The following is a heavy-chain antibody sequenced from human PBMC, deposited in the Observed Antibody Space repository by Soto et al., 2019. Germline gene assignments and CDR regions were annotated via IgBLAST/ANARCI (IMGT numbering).Heavy chain of an antibody. J-gene: IGHJ4*02. CDR2: INHSGST. CDR1: GGSFSGYY. CDR3: ARSPAFFWSAPDRYFDY. Sequence: TLSLTCAVYGGSFSGYYWSWIRQPPGKGLEWIGEINHSGSTNYNPSLKSRVTISVDTSKNQFSLKLSSVTAADTAVYYCARSPAFFWSAPDRYFDYWGQGTLVTVSS. V-gene: IGHV4-34*01. D-gene: IGHD3-3*01.